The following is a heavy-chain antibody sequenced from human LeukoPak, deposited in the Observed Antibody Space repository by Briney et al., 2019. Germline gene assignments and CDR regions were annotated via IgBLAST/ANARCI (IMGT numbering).Heavy chain of an antibody. J-gene: IGHJ4*02. CDR3: AREVASPYYDSSGYYHYFDD. V-gene: IGHV1-18*01. Sequence: ASVTVSCKASGYTLTSYGIRWVRQAAGQGLEWMGWINAYNGNTNYAQKLQGRVTMTTDTSTSTAYMELRSLRSDDTAVYYCAREVASPYYDSSGYYHYFDDWGQGTLVTVSS. CDR2: INAYNGNT. D-gene: IGHD3-22*01. CDR1: GYTLTSYG.